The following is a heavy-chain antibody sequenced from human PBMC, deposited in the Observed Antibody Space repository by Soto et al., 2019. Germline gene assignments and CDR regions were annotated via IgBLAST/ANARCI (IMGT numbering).Heavy chain of an antibody. CDR1: GGSISNYY. CDR3: ARARLVRLTTWDYFDY. J-gene: IGHJ4*02. V-gene: IGHV4-59*01. Sequence: QVQLQESGPGLVKPSETLSLTCNVSGGSISNYYWNWIRQPPGKRLEWIGYISDSGSTKYNPSLMSRVTISADISKNQVSLKVKSVAAADTAIYYCARARLVRLTTWDYFDYWGQGTLVTVSS. D-gene: IGHD1-1*01. CDR2: ISDSGST.